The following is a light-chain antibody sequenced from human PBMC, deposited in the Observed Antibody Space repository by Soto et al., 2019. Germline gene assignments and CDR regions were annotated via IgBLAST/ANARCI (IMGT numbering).Light chain of an antibody. CDR1: QSVRSN. J-gene: IGKJ1*01. V-gene: IGKV3-15*01. CDR2: SAS. CDR3: HHRSNWTGT. Sequence: EIVITQSPATLSVSPGERATLSCRASQSVRSNLAWYQQKPGQAPRLLIYSASTGESGIPARFTGSGSGTEFTLTISSLEPDDFAVYYCHHRSNWTGTFGQGTKVDIK.